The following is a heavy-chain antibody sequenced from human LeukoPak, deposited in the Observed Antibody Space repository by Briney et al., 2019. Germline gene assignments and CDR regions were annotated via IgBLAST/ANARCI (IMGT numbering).Heavy chain of an antibody. V-gene: IGHV4-59*01. CDR2: VYYSGST. Sequence: SENLSLNCTGSGGSFEHYFWSWIRQPPGLGLEWSGYVYYSGSTDYNSSLRSRLIISVDTSKNQFSLKRSSVTAADTAVYYCASHRRSHGSEYWGQGTLVTVSA. J-gene: IGHJ4*02. CDR3: ASHRRSHGSEY. CDR1: GGSFEHYF. D-gene: IGHD3-10*01.